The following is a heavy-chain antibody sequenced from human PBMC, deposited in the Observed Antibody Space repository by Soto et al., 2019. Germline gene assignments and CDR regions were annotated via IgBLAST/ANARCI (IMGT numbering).Heavy chain of an antibody. CDR1: DFSISSAYY. CDR2: VYHTGNT. D-gene: IGHD3-22*01. Sequence: SETLSLTCGVSDFSISSAYYWAWIRQPPGKGLEWIASVYHTGNTYFNPSLKSRVTISVDTSKNQFPLRLRSVTAADTAIYYCARDRIVTKPPAPYYLYYGVDVWGQGTTVTVSS. CDR3: ARDRIVTKPPAPYYLYYGVDV. V-gene: IGHV4-38-2*02. J-gene: IGHJ6*02.